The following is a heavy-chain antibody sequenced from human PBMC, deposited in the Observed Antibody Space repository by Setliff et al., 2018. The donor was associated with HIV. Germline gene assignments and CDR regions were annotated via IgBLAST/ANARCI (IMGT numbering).Heavy chain of an antibody. V-gene: IGHV1-2*02. CDR2: INPNSGAT. Sequence: AASVKVSCKASEYTFSGYYLHWVRRAPGQGLEWMGWINPNSGATNYAQNFQGRVTMTRDTSISTAYMDLSSLTSDDTAVYYCALASIVSTARWNHWGRGTTVTVSS. D-gene: IGHD1-26*01. CDR1: EYTFSGYY. CDR3: ALASIVSTARWNH. J-gene: IGHJ5*02.